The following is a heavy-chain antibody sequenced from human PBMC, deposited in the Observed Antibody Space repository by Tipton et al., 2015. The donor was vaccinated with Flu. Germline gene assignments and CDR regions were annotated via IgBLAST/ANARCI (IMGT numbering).Heavy chain of an antibody. CDR1: GGSISSGSYY. Sequence: TLSLTCTVSGGSISSGSYYWSRIRQPPGKGLEWIGSILYSGIPKNNPSLKSRVTISGDTSKNQFSLQLRSVTAADTAVYYCARVLGNSHSYGMDVWGQGTTVTVSS. CDR2: ILYSGIP. D-gene: IGHD1-1*01. J-gene: IGHJ6*02. CDR3: ARVLGNSHSYGMDV. V-gene: IGHV4-61*01.